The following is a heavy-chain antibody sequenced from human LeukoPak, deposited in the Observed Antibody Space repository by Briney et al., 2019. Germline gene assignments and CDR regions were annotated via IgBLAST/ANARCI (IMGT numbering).Heavy chain of an antibody. CDR3: ASRSSGSGIDY. CDR1: GYTFTSYD. CDR2: MNPNSGNT. D-gene: IGHD3-10*01. J-gene: IGHJ4*02. Sequence: ASVKVSRKASGYTFTSYDINWVRQATGQGLEWMGWMNPNSGNTGYAQKFQGRVTITRNTSISTAYMELSSLRSEDTAVYYCASRSSGSGIDYWGQGTLVTVSS. V-gene: IGHV1-8*03.